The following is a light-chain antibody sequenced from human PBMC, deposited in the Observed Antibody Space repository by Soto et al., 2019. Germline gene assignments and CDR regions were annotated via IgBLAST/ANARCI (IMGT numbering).Light chain of an antibody. CDR2: GAS. V-gene: IGKV3-20*01. CDR3: QQYGSSPRLT. J-gene: IGKJ4*01. CDR1: QSVSSSY. Sequence: EMVLTQSPGTLSFSPGERATLSCRASQSVSSSYLAWYQQKPGQATRLLIYGASSRATGIPDRFSGSGSGTDFTLTISSLEPEDVAVYYCQQYGSSPRLTFGGGTTVEIK.